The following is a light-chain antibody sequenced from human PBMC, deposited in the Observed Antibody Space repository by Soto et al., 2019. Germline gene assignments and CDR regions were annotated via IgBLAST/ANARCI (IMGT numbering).Light chain of an antibody. J-gene: IGKJ1*01. CDR1: QSVSSSY. Sequence: EIGLTQSPATLSLSPEERATLSCRASQSVSSSYLAWYQQKPGQAPRLLIYGASSRATGIPDRFSGSGSGTDFTLTISRLEPEYFAVYYWQQYGSSPWTFGQGTKVEIK. CDR2: GAS. CDR3: QQYGSSPWT. V-gene: IGKV3-20*01.